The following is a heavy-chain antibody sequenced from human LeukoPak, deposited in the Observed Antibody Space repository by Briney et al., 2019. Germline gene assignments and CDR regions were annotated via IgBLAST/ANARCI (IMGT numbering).Heavy chain of an antibody. J-gene: IGHJ4*02. V-gene: IGHV3-30-3*01. Sequence: GGSLRLSCAASGFTFSSYAMHWVRQAPGKGLEWVAVISYDGSNKYYADSVKGRFTISRDNSKNTLYLQMNSLRAEDTALYYCAKDGNYYDSSGYYPYYFDYWGQGTLVTVSS. CDR3: AKDGNYYDSSGYYPYYFDY. CDR2: ISYDGSNK. CDR1: GFTFSSYA. D-gene: IGHD3-22*01.